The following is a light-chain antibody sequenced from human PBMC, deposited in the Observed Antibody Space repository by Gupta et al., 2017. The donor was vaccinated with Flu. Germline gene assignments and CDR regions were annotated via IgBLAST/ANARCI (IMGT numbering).Light chain of an antibody. CDR3: QQGNNWSA. CDR2: DAT. V-gene: IGKV3-11*01. Sequence: EIVLTQSPATLSLSPGERATLSCRASQSLSSYLAWYQQKPGQAPRLLIYDATNRANGSPGRFSGSGYGKDFTLTSSGREPEDFAVYYGQQGNNWSAFGQGTQLEIK. J-gene: IGKJ5*01. CDR1: QSLSSY.